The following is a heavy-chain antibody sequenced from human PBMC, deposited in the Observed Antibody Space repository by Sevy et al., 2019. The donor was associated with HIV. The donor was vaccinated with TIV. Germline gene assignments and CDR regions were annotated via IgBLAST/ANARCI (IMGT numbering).Heavy chain of an antibody. D-gene: IGHD1-26*01. Sequence: GGSLRLSCIGSGFSFSYYGIHWVRQSPGKGLDWVALISHYGINEYYADSVKGRFTISSDNYKNTVYLEMNSLRNEDTAIYFCANAYSGSYSHSYLYALDVWGQGTTVTVSS. CDR1: GFSFSYYG. CDR2: ISHYGINE. CDR3: ANAYSGSYSHSYLYALDV. V-gene: IGHV3-30*18. J-gene: IGHJ6*02.